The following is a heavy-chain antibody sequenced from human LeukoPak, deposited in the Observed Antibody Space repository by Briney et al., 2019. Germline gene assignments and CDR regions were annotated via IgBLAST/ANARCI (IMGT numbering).Heavy chain of an antibody. CDR3: AKDMKSFSCDAFDM. J-gene: IGHJ3*02. CDR1: GFTFSDYA. CDR2: LSASGEST. D-gene: IGHD3-16*01. V-gene: IGHV3-23*01. Sequence: GGSLRLSCAASGFTFSDYAMSWVRQAPGKGLEWVSGLSASGESTYYADSVKGRFTISRDNSRNTLYVQMNSLRAEDTALYYCAKDMKSFSCDAFDMWGQGTMVTVST.